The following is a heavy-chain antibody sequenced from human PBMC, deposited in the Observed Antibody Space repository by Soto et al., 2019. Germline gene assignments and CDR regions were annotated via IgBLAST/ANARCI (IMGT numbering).Heavy chain of an antibody. V-gene: IGHV4-34*01. Sequence: SETLSLTCAVYGGFLSESYWTWIRQPPGTGLEWIGEINHVGGTTYNPALKSRVTMSVDTSQNLFSQRLISVTAADMAMYFCVRIRYQLPSSVLWLDPWGQGTPVTVSS. J-gene: IGHJ5*02. CDR1: GGFLSESY. D-gene: IGHD3-16*01. CDR3: VRIRYQLPSSVLWLDP. CDR2: INHVGGT.